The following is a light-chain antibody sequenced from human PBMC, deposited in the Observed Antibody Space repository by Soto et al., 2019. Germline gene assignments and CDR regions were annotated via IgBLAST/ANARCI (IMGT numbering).Light chain of an antibody. CDR2: DAF. J-gene: IGKJ5*01. V-gene: IGKV1-39*01. Sequence: DIPMTQSPSSLSASVGDRVTITCRASQRISNYLNWYQQKPGAAPTFVIYDAFSLQTGVPSRFSGSGSGTDFTLTISSLQPEDFATYYCQQSYTTPPTFGQGTRLEIK. CDR1: QRISNY. CDR3: QQSYTTPPT.